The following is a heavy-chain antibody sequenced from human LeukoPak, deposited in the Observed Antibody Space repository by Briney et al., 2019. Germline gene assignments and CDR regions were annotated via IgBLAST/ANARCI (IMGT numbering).Heavy chain of an antibody. D-gene: IGHD2-21*02. CDR2: ISGGGGTT. Sequence: GGSLRLSCAASGFIFNTYAMSWVRQAPGKGLEWVSVISGGGGTTYYADSVKGRFTISRDNSKNTLYLQMNSLRVDDTAPYYCAEGPVVTATYNWFDPWGQGALVTVSS. V-gene: IGHV3-23*01. CDR3: AEGPVVTATYNWFDP. J-gene: IGHJ5*02. CDR1: GFIFNTYA.